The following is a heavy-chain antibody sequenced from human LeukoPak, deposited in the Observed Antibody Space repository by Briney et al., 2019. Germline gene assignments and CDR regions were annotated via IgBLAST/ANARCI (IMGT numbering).Heavy chain of an antibody. CDR1: GFTFRSNW. Sequence: GGSLRLSCAASGFTFRSNWMSWVRQAPGKGLEWVANIKHDGSEKYYVDSVKGRFTISRDNAKNSLYLQMSSLRAEDTAVYYCAGPTYCSGGSCRSFDYWGQGTLVTVPS. J-gene: IGHJ4*02. CDR2: IKHDGSEK. D-gene: IGHD2-15*01. V-gene: IGHV3-7*05. CDR3: AGPTYCSGGSCRSFDY.